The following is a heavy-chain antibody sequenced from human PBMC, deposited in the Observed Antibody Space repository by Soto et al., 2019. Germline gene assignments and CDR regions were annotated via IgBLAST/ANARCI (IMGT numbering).Heavy chain of an antibody. CDR3: AGGTRGYSSSFGAFDI. CDR2: ISSSSSTI. Sequence: GGSLRLSCAASGFTFSSYSMNWVRQAPGKGLEWVSYISSSSSTIYYADSVKGRFTISRDNAKNSLYLQMNSLRDEDTAVYYCAGGTRGYSSSFGAFDIWGQGTMVTVSS. J-gene: IGHJ3*02. D-gene: IGHD6-13*01. CDR1: GFTFSSYS. V-gene: IGHV3-48*02.